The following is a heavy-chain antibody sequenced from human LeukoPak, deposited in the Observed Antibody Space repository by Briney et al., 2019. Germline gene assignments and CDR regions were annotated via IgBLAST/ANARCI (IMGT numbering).Heavy chain of an antibody. CDR2: INHSGST. CDR1: GGSFSGYY. CDR3: ARGRHSSY. J-gene: IGHJ4*02. D-gene: IGHD1-26*01. V-gene: IGHV4-34*01. Sequence: PSETLSLTCAVYGGSFSGYYWSWIRQPPGKGLEWIGEINHSGSTNYNPSLKSRVTISVDTSKNQFSLKLSSVTAADTAVYYCARGRHSSYWGQGTLVTVPS.